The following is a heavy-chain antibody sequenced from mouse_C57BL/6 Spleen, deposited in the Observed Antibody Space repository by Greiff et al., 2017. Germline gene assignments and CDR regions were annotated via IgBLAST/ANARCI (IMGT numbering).Heavy chain of an antibody. CDR2: ISSGGRYT. J-gene: IGHJ3*01. Sequence: EVHLVESGGDLVKPGGSLKLSCAASGFTFSSSGMSWVRQTPDKRLEWVATISSGGRYTYYPDSVKGRFTIARDNPKNTLYLQMSRLKSEDTAMYYCARPDYDGDPFAYWGQGTLVTVSA. D-gene: IGHD2-3*01. V-gene: IGHV5-6*01. CDR3: ARPDYDGDPFAY. CDR1: GFTFSSSG.